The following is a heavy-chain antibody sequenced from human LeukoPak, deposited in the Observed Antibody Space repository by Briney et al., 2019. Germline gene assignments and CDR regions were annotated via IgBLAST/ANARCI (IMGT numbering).Heavy chain of an antibody. D-gene: IGHD3-22*01. Sequence: GGSLRLSCAASGFTFSTSWMSCVRQAPGKGLEWVANMNQDGSEKYYVDSVKGRFTISRDTAKNSLSLQMNTLTAADTAVYYFARFLYDSMVHWGQGTLGTGSS. CDR2: MNQDGSEK. CDR3: ARFLYDSMVH. CDR1: GFTFSTSW. J-gene: IGHJ4*02. V-gene: IGHV3-7*01.